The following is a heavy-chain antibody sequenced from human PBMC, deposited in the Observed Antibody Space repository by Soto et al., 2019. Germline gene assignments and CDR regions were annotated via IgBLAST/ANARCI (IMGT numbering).Heavy chain of an antibody. CDR2: INHSGST. D-gene: IGHD3-10*01. CDR1: GGSFSGYY. J-gene: IGHJ4*02. V-gene: IGHV4-34*01. CDR3: ARGDYGSGSLRGPYYFDY. Sequence: SETLSLTCAVYGGSFSGYYWSWIRQPPGKGLEWIGEINHSGSTNYNPSLKSRVTISVDTSKNQFSLKLSSVTAADTAVYYCARGDYGSGSLRGPYYFDYWGQGTLVTVSS.